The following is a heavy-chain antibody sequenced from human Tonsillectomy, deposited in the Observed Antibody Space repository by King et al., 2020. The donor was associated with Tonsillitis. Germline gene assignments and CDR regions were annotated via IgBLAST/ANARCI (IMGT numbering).Heavy chain of an antibody. J-gene: IGHJ4*02. D-gene: IGHD6-19*01. Sequence: EVQLVESGGGLVQPGGSLRLSCAASGFTFSSFAMNWVRQAPGKGLEWVSTTRGSGGSTYSADSVKGRLTVSRDNSKNILYLQMDSLRAEDTAVYYCWKGGSGWYGGLDYWGQGTLVTVSS. CDR2: TRGSGGST. CDR3: WKGGSGWYGGLDY. CDR1: GFTFSSFA. V-gene: IGHV3-23*04.